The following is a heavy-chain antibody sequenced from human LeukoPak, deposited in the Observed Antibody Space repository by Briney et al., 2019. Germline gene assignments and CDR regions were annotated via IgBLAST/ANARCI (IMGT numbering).Heavy chain of an antibody. V-gene: IGHV4-59*01. CDR3: ARVDSGYDLYYYYYYYMDV. J-gene: IGHJ6*03. CDR1: GGSLSSYY. D-gene: IGHD5-12*01. CDR2: IYYSGST. Sequence: SETLSLTCTVSGGSLSSYYWSWIRQPPGKGLEWIGYIYYSGSTNYNPSLKSRVTISVDTSKNQFSLKLCSVTAADTAVYYCARVDSGYDLYYYYYYYMDVWGKGTTVTISS.